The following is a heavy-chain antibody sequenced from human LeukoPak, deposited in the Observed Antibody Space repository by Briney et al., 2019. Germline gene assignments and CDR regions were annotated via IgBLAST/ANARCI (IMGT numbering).Heavy chain of an antibody. D-gene: IGHD2-15*01. Sequence: GGSLRLSCAASGFTFSSYGMHWVRQAPGKGLEWVAVIWYDGSNKYYADSVKGRFTISRDNSKNTLYLQMNSLRAEDTAVYYCAKDGARYCSGGSCPYGMDVWGQGTTVTVSS. CDR3: AKDGARYCSGGSCPYGMDV. J-gene: IGHJ6*02. CDR1: GFTFSSYG. CDR2: IWYDGSNK. V-gene: IGHV3-30*02.